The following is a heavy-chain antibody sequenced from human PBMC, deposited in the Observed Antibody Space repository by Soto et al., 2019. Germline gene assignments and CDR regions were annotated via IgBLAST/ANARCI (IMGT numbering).Heavy chain of an antibody. Sequence: QVQLQQWGAGLLKPSETLSLTCAVYGGSFSGYYWSWIRQPPGKGLEWIGEINHSGSTNYNPSLKSRVTISVDTSKNQFSLKLSSVNAADTAVYYCARSVAATSWDYWGQGTLVTVSS. V-gene: IGHV4-34*01. CDR3: ARSVAATSWDY. CDR2: INHSGST. CDR1: GGSFSGYY. J-gene: IGHJ4*02. D-gene: IGHD2-15*01.